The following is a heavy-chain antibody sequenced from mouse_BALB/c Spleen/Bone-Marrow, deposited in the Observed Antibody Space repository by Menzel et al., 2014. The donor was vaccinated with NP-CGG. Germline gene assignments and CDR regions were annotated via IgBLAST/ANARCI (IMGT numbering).Heavy chain of an antibody. D-gene: IGHD2-4*01. CDR1: GFTFSNYG. V-gene: IGHV5-6*01. CDR3: ARQRDYDDCDY. CDR2: ISSGGSYA. Sequence: EVQVAASGGDLVKPGGSLKLSCAASGFTFSNYGMSWVRQTPDKRLEWVATISSGGSYAYYPDSVKGRFTISRDNAKNTLYLQMTSLKSENTAMYYCARQRDYDDCDYWGQGTTLTVSS. J-gene: IGHJ2*01.